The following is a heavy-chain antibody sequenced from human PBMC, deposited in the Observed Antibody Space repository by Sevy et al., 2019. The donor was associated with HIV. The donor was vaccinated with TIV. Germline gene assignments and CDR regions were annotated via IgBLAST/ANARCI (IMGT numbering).Heavy chain of an antibody. CDR3: ARRPDLGVVILTGVLDV. Sequence: GGSLRLSCAASGFSFSSYAMSWVRQTPGKGLQWVSVISGSGGSTYYADSVKGRFTIFRDNSRNTVYLQMNSLRAEDTAVYYCARRPDLGVVILTGVLDVWGQGTTATVSS. CDR2: ISGSGGST. J-gene: IGHJ6*02. V-gene: IGHV3-23*01. CDR1: GFSFSSYA. D-gene: IGHD3-3*01.